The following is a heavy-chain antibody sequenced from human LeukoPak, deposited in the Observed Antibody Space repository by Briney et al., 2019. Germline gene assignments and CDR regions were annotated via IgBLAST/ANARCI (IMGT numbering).Heavy chain of an antibody. D-gene: IGHD6-19*01. J-gene: IGHJ5*02. V-gene: IGHV4-59*12. CDR3: ASLAVAAEGGDNWFDP. CDR1: GGSISSYY. CDR2: IYYSGST. Sequence: SETLSLTCTVSGGSISSYYWSWIRQPLGKGLEWIGYIYYSGSTNYNPSLKSRVTISVDTSKNQFSLKLSSVTAADTAVYYCASLAVAAEGGDNWFDPWGQGTLVTVSS.